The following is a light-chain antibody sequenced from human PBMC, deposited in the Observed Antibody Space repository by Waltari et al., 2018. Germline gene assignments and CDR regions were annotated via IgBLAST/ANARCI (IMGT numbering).Light chain of an antibody. V-gene: IGLV1-40*01. CDR2: GNS. Sequence: QSVLTQPPSVSGAPGQRVTISCTGSSSNIGAGYDVHWYQQLPGTAPKLLIYGNSNRPSGVPDRFSGSKSGTSASLAIAVLQAEDEGDYYYQSYDSSLSVFGTGTKVTVL. CDR1: SSNIGAGYD. CDR3: QSYDSSLSV. J-gene: IGLJ1*01.